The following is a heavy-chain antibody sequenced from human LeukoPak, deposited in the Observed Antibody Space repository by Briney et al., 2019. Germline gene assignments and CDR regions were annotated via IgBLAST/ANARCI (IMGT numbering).Heavy chain of an antibody. CDR3: ARWTAAGTGGFDY. D-gene: IGHD6-13*01. CDR2: INHSGST. Sequence: SETLSLTCAVYGGSFSDYYWSWIRQPPGKGLEWIGEINHSGSTYYNPSLKSRVTMSVDTSKNQFSLKLSSVTAVDTAVYYCARWTAAGTGGFDYWGQGTLVTVSS. CDR1: GGSFSDYY. V-gene: IGHV4-34*01. J-gene: IGHJ4*02.